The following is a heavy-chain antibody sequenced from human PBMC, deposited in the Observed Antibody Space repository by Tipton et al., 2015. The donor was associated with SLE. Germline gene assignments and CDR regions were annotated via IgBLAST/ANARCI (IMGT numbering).Heavy chain of an antibody. CDR1: RGSISNSLYY. D-gene: IGHD2-15*01. J-gene: IGHJ4*02. V-gene: IGHV4-39*07. CDR3: ALRGGGSSSDS. CDR2: TYHNGST. Sequence: TLSLTCTVSRGSISNSLYYWGWIRQPPGKGLEWIASTYHNGSTYYNSSLKSRVTIPVDTSKNQFSLNLNSVNAADTAVYYCALRGGGSSSDSWGQGTLVSVSS.